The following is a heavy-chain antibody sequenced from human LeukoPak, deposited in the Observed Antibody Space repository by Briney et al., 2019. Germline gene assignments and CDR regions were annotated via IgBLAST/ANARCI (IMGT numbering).Heavy chain of an antibody. V-gene: IGHV4-38-2*02. D-gene: IGHD6-13*01. J-gene: IGHJ4*02. CDR2: IYHSRST. Sequence: SETLSLTCTVSGYSISSGYYWGWIRQPPGKGLEWIGSIYHSRSTYYNPSLKSRVTISVDTSKNQFSLKLSSVTAADTAVYYCARVSQAAGTVLYYFHYWGQGTLVTVSS. CDR3: ARVSQAAGTVLYYFHY. CDR1: GYSISSGYY.